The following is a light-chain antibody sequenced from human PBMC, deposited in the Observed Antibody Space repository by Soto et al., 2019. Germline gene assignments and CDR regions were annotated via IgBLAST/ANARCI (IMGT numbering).Light chain of an antibody. CDR3: QQYDNLPLT. Sequence: DIQMTQSPSSLSASVGGRVTITCQASPDIRKDLNWYQQKPGKAPKLLINGASSLEAGVPSRFSGSGSGTDFTFTISGLQPEDVATYHCQQYDNLPLTFGGGTKVEI. CDR2: GAS. J-gene: IGKJ4*01. V-gene: IGKV1-33*01. CDR1: PDIRKD.